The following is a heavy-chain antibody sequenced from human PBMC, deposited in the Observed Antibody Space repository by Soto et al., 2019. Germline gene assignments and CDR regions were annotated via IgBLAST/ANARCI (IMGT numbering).Heavy chain of an antibody. V-gene: IGHV3-11*01. CDR3: ARDTTRTYHYASSGDAFDV. Sequence: GGSLRLSCAASGFTFSYYSLNWIRQAPGKGLEWLSYINGRGTTVDYADSVKGRFSISRDNANNSLYLVMNSPRVEDTAVYYCARDTTRTYHYASSGDAFDVWGQGTMVTVS. D-gene: IGHD3-22*01. CDR2: INGRGTTV. J-gene: IGHJ3*01. CDR1: GFTFSYYS.